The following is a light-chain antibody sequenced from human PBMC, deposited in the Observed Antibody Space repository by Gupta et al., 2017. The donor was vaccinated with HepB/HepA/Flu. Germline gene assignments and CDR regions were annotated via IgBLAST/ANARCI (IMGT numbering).Light chain of an antibody. J-gene: IGKJ1*01. CDR1: QSITGY. CDR2: ATT. CDR3: QQSHAIPWT. V-gene: IGKV1-39*01. Sequence: DMQMTQSPASLSASIGDRVTITCRASQSITGYLNWYQQSPGKAPRLLIYATTTLQSGVPSRFSGSGFGTDFTLTISILQPEDFTTYYCQQSHAIPWTFGPGTKVEIK.